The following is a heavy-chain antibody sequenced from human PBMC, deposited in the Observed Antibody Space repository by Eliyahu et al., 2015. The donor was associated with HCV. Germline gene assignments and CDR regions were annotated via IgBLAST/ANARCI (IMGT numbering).Heavy chain of an antibody. V-gene: IGHV3-30*18. Sequence: QVQLEESGGGVVQSGRSLRLSCAASGFSFGSYGMHWVRQAPGKGLEWVAAISYDGSKKVYVVSVKGRFTISRDNFKNMLFLQMNSLTAEDTAVYYCAKDSSYGSGSYYLPHSWGQGTLVTVSS. CDR2: ISYDGSKK. CDR3: AKDSSYGSGSYYLPHS. J-gene: IGHJ4*02. CDR1: GFSFGSYG. D-gene: IGHD3-10*01.